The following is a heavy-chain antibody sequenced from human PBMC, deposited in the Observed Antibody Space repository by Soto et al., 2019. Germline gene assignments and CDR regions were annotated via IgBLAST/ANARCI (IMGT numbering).Heavy chain of an antibody. V-gene: IGHV3-49*03. CDR1: GFTFGDYA. CDR2: IRSKAYGGTT. D-gene: IGHD3-10*01. J-gene: IGHJ6*03. CDR3: TRDPTLFGYYYMDV. Sequence: GGSLRLSCTASGFTFGDYAMSWFRQAPGKGLEWVGFIRSKAYGGTTEYAASVKGRFTISRDDSKSIAYLQMNSLKTEDTAVYYCTRDPTLFGYYYMDVWGKGTTVTVSS.